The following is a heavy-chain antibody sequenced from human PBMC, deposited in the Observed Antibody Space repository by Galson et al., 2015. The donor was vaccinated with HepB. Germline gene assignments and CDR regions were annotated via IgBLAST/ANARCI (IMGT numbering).Heavy chain of an antibody. V-gene: IGHV1-46*03. D-gene: IGHD1-26*01. Sequence: SVKVSCKASGYTFTSYYMHWVRQAPGQGLEWMGIINPSGGSTSYAQKFQGRVTMTRDTSTSTVYMELSSLRSEDTAVYYCARDREGATAFFYYYYYGMDVWGQGTTVTVSS. CDR2: INPSGGST. CDR1: GYTFTSYY. J-gene: IGHJ6*02. CDR3: ARDREGATAFFYYYYYGMDV.